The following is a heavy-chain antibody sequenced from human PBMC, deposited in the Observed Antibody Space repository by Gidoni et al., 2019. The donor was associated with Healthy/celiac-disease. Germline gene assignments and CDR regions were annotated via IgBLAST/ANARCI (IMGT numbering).Heavy chain of an antibody. CDR3: ARHEWGESTPGPFDY. V-gene: IGHV5-51*01. J-gene: IGHJ4*02. Sequence: EVQLVQSGAEVKKPGESLKISCKGSGYSFNSYWIGWVRQMPGKGLGWRGIIYPGDSDTRYSPSFQGQVTISADKSISTAYLQWSSLKASDTAMYYCARHEWGESTPGPFDYWGQGTLVTVSS. CDR1: GYSFNSYW. D-gene: IGHD3-16*01. CDR2: IYPGDSDT.